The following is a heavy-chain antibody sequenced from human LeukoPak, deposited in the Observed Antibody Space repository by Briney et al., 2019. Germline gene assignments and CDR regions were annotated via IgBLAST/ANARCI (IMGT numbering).Heavy chain of an antibody. D-gene: IGHD3-10*01. Sequence: SDTLSLTCAVSGGSISSSNWWSWVRPPPGTGLEWIGYTYYSGSTNYNPSLKSRVTISVDTSKNQFSLKLSSVAAADTAVYYCARDRGSTPGMDVWGKGTTVTVSS. V-gene: IGHV4-4*02. CDR2: TYYSGST. CDR1: GGSISSSNW. J-gene: IGHJ6*03. CDR3: ARDRGSTPGMDV.